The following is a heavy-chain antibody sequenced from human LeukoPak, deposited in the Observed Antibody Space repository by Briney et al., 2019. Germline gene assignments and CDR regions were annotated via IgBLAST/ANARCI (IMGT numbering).Heavy chain of an antibody. D-gene: IGHD3-10*01. CDR2: ISYDGSNK. CDR1: GFTFSSYA. CDR3: ARYGSGTDY. V-gene: IGHV3-30*04. Sequence: GRSLRLSCAASGFTFSSYAMHWVRQAPGKGLEWVAVISYDGSNKYYADSVKGRFTISRDNSKNTLYLQMNGLRAEDTAVYYCARYGSGTDYWGQGTLVTVSS. J-gene: IGHJ4*02.